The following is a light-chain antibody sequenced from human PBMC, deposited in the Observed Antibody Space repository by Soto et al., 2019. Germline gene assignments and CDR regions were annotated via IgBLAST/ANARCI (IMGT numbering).Light chain of an antibody. CDR3: QQYGSSPLT. Sequence: EIVLTQSPATLSLSPGERATLSCRASQRVISSSLAWYQQKPGQSPRLHISYASTRSTGIPDRFSGSGSGTDFSLTISKLEPEDFAVYYCQQYGSSPLTFGGGTKVDIK. V-gene: IGKV3-20*01. J-gene: IGKJ4*01. CDR1: QRVISSS. CDR2: YAS.